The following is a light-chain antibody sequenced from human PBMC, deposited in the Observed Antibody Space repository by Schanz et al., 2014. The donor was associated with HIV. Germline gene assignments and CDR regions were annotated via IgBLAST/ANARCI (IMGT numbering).Light chain of an antibody. CDR2: KAS. V-gene: IGKV1-5*03. CDR1: QDISNW. CDR3: QQCVTYPYT. Sequence: DIQMTQSPSTLSASVGDRVTITCRASQDISNWLAWYQQKPGEAPNLLIYKASSLDSGVPSRFSGSGSGTSFTLTITSLQPDDFATYYCQQCVTYPYTFGQGTTLDIK. J-gene: IGKJ2*01.